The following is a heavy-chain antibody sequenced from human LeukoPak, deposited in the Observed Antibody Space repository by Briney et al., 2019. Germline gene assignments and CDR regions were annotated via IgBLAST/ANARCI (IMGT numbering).Heavy chain of an antibody. CDR1: GGTFSSYA. J-gene: IGHJ4*02. CDR3: ARRGDLYESPYYFDY. Sequence: GASVKVSCKASGGTFSSYAISWVRQAPGQGLEWMGGIIPIFGTANYAQKFQGRVTITADKSTSTAYMELSSLRSEDTAVYYCARRGDLYESPYYFDYWGQGTLVTVSS. D-gene: IGHD2-21*01. V-gene: IGHV1-69*06. CDR2: IIPIFGTA.